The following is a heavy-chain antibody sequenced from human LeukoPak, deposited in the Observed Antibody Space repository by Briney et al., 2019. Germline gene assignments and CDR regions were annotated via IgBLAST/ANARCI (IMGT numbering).Heavy chain of an antibody. CDR1: GFTFSSYD. D-gene: IGHD4-23*01. CDR3: ARVRRDYGGLAGYYYGMDV. J-gene: IGHJ6*02. Sequence: PGGSLRLSCAASGFTFSSYDMHWVRHATGKGLEWVSAIGTAGDTYYPGSVKGRFTISRENAKNSLYLQMNSLRAGDTAVYYCARVRRDYGGLAGYYYGMDVWGQGTTVTVSS. CDR2: IGTAGDT. V-gene: IGHV3-13*01.